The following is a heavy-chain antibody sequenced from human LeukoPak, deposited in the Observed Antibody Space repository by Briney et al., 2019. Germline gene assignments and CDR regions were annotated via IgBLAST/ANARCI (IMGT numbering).Heavy chain of an antibody. CDR2: INPNSGGT. D-gene: IGHD3-10*01. J-gene: IGHJ4*02. CDR3: ARVQVEFGELSLPDY. V-gene: IGHV1-2*02. Sequence: ASVKVSCKASGYTFTGYYMHWVQQAPGQGLEWMGWINPNSGGTNYAQKFQGRVTMTRDTSISTAYMELSRLRSDDTAVYYCARVQVEFGELSLPDYWGQGTLVTVSS. CDR1: GYTFTGYY.